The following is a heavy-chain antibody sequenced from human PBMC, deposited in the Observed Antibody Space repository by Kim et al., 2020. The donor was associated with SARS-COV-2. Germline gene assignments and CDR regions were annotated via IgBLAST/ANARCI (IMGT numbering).Heavy chain of an antibody. V-gene: IGHV3-53*01. CDR3: ASLRGYGMDV. J-gene: IGHJ6*02. D-gene: IGHD3-16*01. CDR2: ST. Sequence: STSYADALKGRFTNSRDKSRNTLYLQLNSLSAEDTAVFYCASLRGYGMDVWGQGTTVTVSS.